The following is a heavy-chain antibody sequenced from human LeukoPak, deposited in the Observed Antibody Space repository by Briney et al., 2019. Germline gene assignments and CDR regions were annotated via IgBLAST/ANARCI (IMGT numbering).Heavy chain of an antibody. J-gene: IGHJ4*02. CDR2: ISGDGGST. Sequence: QAGGSLRLSCAASGFTFDDYAMHWVRQAPGKGLEWVSLISGDGGSTYYADSVKGRFTISRDNSKNTVYLQMNTLRDEDTAVYYCARAVGPFDYWGQGTLVTVSS. D-gene: IGHD3-16*01. CDR3: ARAVGPFDY. CDR1: GFTFDDYA. V-gene: IGHV3-43*02.